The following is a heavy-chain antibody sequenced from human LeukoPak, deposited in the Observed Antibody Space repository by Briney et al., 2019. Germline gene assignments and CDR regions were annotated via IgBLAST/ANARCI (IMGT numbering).Heavy chain of an antibody. Sequence: PGGSLRLSCAASGFTFDNNWMTWVHQAPGKGLEWVANIKRDGSENNYLDSVKGRFTISRDNAKNSLYLQMNSLRVEDTAVYYCARLLSVDVWGKGTTVIVSS. CDR1: GFTFDNNW. D-gene: IGHD2-15*01. J-gene: IGHJ6*04. V-gene: IGHV3-7*01. CDR3: ARLLSVDV. CDR2: IKRDGSEN.